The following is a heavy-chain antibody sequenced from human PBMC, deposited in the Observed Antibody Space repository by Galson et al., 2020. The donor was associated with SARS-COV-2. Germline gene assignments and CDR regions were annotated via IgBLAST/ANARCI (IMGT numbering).Heavy chain of an antibody. CDR3: ARGSDIVATVFGPVADYYYYFDV. D-gene: IGHD5-12*01. CDR2: ISYDGSNK. Sequence: QLGESLKISCAASGFTFSSYAMHWVRQAPGKGLEWVVVISYDGSNKYYADSVKGRFTISRDNSKNTLYLQMNSLRAEDTAVYYCARGSDIVATVFGPVADYYYYFDVWGKGTAVTVSS. J-gene: IGHJ6*03. V-gene: IGHV3-30*04. CDR1: GFTFSSYA.